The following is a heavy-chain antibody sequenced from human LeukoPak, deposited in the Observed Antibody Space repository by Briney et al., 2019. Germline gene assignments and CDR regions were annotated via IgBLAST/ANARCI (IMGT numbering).Heavy chain of an antibody. Sequence: GGSLRLSCAASGFAFSTYSMNWVRHAAGKGLQWISSISSGSTYILYADSVKGRFTISRDNDKNSLYLQMNSLRAEDTAMYYCVSYDSSGYASFDYWGQGTLGTVS. V-gene: IGHV3-21*01. J-gene: IGHJ4*02. D-gene: IGHD3-22*01. CDR2: ISSGSTYI. CDR3: VSYDSSGYASFDY. CDR1: GFAFSTYS.